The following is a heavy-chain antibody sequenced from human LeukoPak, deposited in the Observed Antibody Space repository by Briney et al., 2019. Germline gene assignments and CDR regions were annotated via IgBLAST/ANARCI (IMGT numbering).Heavy chain of an antibody. D-gene: IGHD3-3*01. Sequence: SETLSLTCTVSGGSISSYYWSWIRQPAGKGLEWIGRIYTSGSTYYNPSLKSRVTISVDTSKNQFSLKLSSVTAADTAVYYCARDSPFGVVRRAFDIWGQGTMVTVSS. CDR3: ARDSPFGVVRRAFDI. CDR2: IYTSGST. CDR1: GGSISSYY. J-gene: IGHJ3*02. V-gene: IGHV4-4*07.